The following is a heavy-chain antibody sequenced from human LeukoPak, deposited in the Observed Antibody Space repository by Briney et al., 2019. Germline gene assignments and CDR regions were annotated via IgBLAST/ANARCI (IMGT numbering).Heavy chain of an antibody. D-gene: IGHD2-15*01. CDR3: ARSVEGYCSGGSCYSYYYYMDV. CDR2: INHSGST. Sequence: SETLSLTCAVYGGSFSGYYWSWIRQPPGKGLEWIGEINHSGSTNYNPSLKSRVTISVDTSKNQFSLKPSSVTAADTAVYYCARSVEGYCSGGSCYSYYYYMDVWGKGTTVTVSS. V-gene: IGHV4-34*01. CDR1: GGSFSGYY. J-gene: IGHJ6*03.